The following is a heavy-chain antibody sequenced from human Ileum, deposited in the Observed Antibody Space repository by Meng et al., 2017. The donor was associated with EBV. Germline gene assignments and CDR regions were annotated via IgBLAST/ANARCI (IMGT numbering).Heavy chain of an antibody. D-gene: IGHD3-10*01. J-gene: IGHJ4*02. CDR1: GGSISSSNYD. Sequence: QLQLQESGPGLVKPSXXXXLTCTVAGGSISSSNYDWDWIRQPPGKGLEWIGAIYHSGSTSYNPSLQSRVTMFVDTSKNQFSLMLTSVTATDTAVYYCARRRGGSGRDCWGQGALVTVSS. V-gene: IGHV4-39*01. CDR3: ARRRGGSGRDC. CDR2: IYHSGST.